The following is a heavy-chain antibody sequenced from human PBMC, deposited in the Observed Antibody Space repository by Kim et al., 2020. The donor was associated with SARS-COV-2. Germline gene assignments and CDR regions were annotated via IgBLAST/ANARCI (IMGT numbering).Heavy chain of an antibody. CDR3: AKDLWKQQLIVFQH. V-gene: IGHV3-23*01. J-gene: IGHJ1*01. D-gene: IGHD6-13*01. Sequence: ADSVKGRFTISRDNSKNTLYLQMNSLRAEDTAVYYCAKDLWKQQLIVFQHWGQGTLVTVSS.